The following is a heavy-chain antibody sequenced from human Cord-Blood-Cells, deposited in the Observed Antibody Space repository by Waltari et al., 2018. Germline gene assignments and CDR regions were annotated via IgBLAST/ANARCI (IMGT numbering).Heavy chain of an antibody. Sequence: EVQLVESGGGLVKPGGSLRLSCAASGFTFSSYSMHWDRQASGKGLEGVSSISSSSSYIYYADSVKGRFTISRDNAKNSLYLQMNSLRAEDTAVYYCARGLLGYYYYYGMDVWGQGTTVTVSS. D-gene: IGHD2-15*01. CDR1: GFTFSSYS. CDR2: ISSSSSYI. CDR3: ARGLLGYYYYYGMDV. J-gene: IGHJ6*02. V-gene: IGHV3-21*01.